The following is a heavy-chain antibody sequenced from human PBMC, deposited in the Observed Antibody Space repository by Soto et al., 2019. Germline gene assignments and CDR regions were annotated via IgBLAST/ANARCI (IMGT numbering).Heavy chain of an antibody. D-gene: IGHD1-26*01. Sequence: SQTLSLTCAITGDSVSSNSAGWSVVRQSPSRGLEWLGRTYYRSKWYYEYAVSVRGRITINPDTSKNQYSLQLNSVTPEDTAVYFCARGEQYSGRIFDYWGQGTLVTAPQ. J-gene: IGHJ4*01. CDR2: TYYRSKWYY. CDR3: ARGEQYSGRIFDY. CDR1: GDSVSSNSAG. V-gene: IGHV6-1*01.